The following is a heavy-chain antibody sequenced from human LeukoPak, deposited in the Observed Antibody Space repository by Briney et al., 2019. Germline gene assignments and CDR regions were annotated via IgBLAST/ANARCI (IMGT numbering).Heavy chain of an antibody. CDR2: INPNSGGT. J-gene: IGHJ4*02. CDR1: GYTFTGYY. V-gene: IGHV1-2*02. CDR3: ARSQDLLDY. Sequence: GASVKVSCKAFGYTFTGYYMHWVRQAPRHGLEWLGWINPNSGGTNYAQKFQGRVTMTRDTSISTAYMELSRLRSADTAVYYCARSQDLLDYWGQGTLVTVS. D-gene: IGHD2-15*01.